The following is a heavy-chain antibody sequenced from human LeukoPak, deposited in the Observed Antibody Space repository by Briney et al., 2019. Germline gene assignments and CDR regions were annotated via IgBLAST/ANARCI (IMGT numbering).Heavy chain of an antibody. V-gene: IGHV4-61*01. J-gene: IGHJ6*03. CDR2: IYYSGST. D-gene: IGHD2-15*01. Sequence: PSETLSLTCTVSGGSISSSSYYWSWIRQPPGKGLEWIGYIYYSGSTNYNPSLKSRVTISVDTSKNQFSLKLSSVTAVDTAVYYCARGDHGLSYCSGGSCYLRLFYYYYMDVWGKGTTVTISS. CDR1: GGSISSSSYY. CDR3: ARGDHGLSYCSGGSCYLRLFYYYYMDV.